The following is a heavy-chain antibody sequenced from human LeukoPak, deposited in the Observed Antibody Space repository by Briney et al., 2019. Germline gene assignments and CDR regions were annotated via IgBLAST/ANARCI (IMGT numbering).Heavy chain of an antibody. V-gene: IGHV1-69*05. Sequence: GASVKVSCKASGGTFSRYAISWVRQAPGQGLEWMGGIIPIFGTANYAQKFQGRVTITTDESTSTAYMELSSLRSEGTAVYYCAIGTYCSSTSCYTGGTRHWFDPWGQGTLVTVSS. J-gene: IGHJ5*02. CDR3: AIGTYCSSTSCYTGGTRHWFDP. CDR2: IIPIFGTA. D-gene: IGHD2-2*02. CDR1: GGTFSRYA.